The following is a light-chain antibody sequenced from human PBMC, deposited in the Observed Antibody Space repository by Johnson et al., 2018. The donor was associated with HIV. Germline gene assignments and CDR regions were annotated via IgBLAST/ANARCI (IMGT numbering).Light chain of an antibody. CDR2: DNN. J-gene: IGLJ1*01. CDR3: GTWDRSLNAYV. CDR1: SSNIESDY. Sequence: QSVLTQPPSVPAPPGQKVDISCSGSSSNIESDYVSWYQQLPGTAPKLLIYDNNKRPSGIPDRFFGSKSGTSATLDITGLQTGDEGDYYCGTWDRSLNAYVFGTGTKVTVL. V-gene: IGLV1-51*01.